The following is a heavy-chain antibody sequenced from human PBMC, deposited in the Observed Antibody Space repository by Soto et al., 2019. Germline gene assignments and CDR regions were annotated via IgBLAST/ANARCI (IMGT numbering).Heavy chain of an antibody. CDR2: IYYSGST. Sequence: SETLSLTCTVSGGSISSYYWSWIRQPPGKGLEWIGYIYYSGSTNYNPSLKSRVTISVDTSKNQFSLKLSSVTAADTAVYYCARELRTGYFDYWGRGTLVTVSS. V-gene: IGHV4-59*12. CDR3: ARELRTGYFDY. D-gene: IGHD2-15*01. CDR1: GGSISSYY. J-gene: IGHJ4*02.